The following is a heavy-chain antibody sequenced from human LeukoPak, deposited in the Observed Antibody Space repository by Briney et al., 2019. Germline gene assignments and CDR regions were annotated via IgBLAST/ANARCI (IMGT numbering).Heavy chain of an antibody. J-gene: IGHJ4*02. CDR1: GGSISSYY. D-gene: IGHD3-10*01. CDR3: ARWGSESYYGGWGYYFDY. V-gene: IGHV4-59*01. CDR2: IYYSGST. Sequence: PSETLSLTCTVSGGSISSYYWSWIRQPPGKGLEWIGYIYYSGSTNYNPSLKSRVTISVDTSKNQFSLKLSSVTAADTAVYYCARWGSESYYGGWGYYFDYWGQGTLVTVSS.